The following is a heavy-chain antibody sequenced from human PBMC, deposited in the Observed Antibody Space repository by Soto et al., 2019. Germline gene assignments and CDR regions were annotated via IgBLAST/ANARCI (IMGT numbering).Heavy chain of an antibody. V-gene: IGHV4-34*01. Sequence: SETLCLTCTVAGGSISSYYWSWIRQPPGKGLEWIGEINHSGSTNYNPSLKSRVTISVDTSKNQFSLKLSSVTAADTPVYYCARGYGTNFDYWGQGTLVPVSP. CDR1: GGSISSYY. CDR3: ARGYGTNFDY. J-gene: IGHJ4*02. D-gene: IGHD3-10*01. CDR2: INHSGST.